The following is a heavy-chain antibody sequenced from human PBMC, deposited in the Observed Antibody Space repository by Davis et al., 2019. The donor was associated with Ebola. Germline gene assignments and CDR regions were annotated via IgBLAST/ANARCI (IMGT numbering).Heavy chain of an antibody. Sequence: PSETLSLTCAVYGGSFSGYYWSWIRQPPGKGLEWIGYIYYSGSTNYNPSLKSRVTISVDTSKNQFSLKLSSVTAADTAVYYCARSKYSSSSSLFDYWGQGTLVTVSS. D-gene: IGHD6-6*01. CDR1: GGSFSGYY. CDR2: IYYSGST. CDR3: ARSKYSSSSSLFDY. V-gene: IGHV4-59*01. J-gene: IGHJ4*02.